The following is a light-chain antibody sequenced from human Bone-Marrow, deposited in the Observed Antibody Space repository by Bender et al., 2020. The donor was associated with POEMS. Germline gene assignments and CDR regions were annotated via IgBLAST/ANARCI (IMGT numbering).Light chain of an antibody. Sequence: QSALTQPTSVSGSPGQSLTISCTGTSSDVGTYNYVSWYQQHPGKAPKVIIYEDTKRPSGVSDRFSGSNSGNTASLTISWLQSEDEADYDCCSYVRRSTLFGGRTKLTV. CDR1: SSDVGTYNY. J-gene: IGLJ2*01. CDR3: CSYVRRSTL. V-gene: IGLV2-23*01. CDR2: EDT.